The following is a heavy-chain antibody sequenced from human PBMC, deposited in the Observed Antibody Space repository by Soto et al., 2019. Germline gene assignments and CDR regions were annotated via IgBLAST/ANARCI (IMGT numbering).Heavy chain of an antibody. J-gene: IGHJ5*02. D-gene: IGHD2-15*01. V-gene: IGHV4-59*01. CDR2: IYYSGST. Sequence: QVQLQESGPGLVKPSETLSLTCTVSGGSISSYYWSWIRQPPGKGLEWIGYIYYSGSTNYNPSLKTRVPISVDTSNNQFALKLSSVTAADTAVYFCAGSMGLSCSGGSCYGGDWFDPWGQGTLVTVSS. CDR1: GGSISSYY. CDR3: AGSMGLSCSGGSCYGGDWFDP.